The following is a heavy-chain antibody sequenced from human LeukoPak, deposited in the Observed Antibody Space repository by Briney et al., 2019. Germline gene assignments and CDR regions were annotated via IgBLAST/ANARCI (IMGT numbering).Heavy chain of an antibody. Sequence: SGGSLRLSCAASGFTFSSYSMNWVRQAPGKGLEWVSYISSSSSTIYYADSVKGRFTISRDNSKNTLYLQMNSLRVEDTAVYYCAREYTNIGLDIWGQGTMVTVSS. J-gene: IGHJ3*02. V-gene: IGHV3-48*01. D-gene: IGHD2-2*02. CDR3: AREYTNIGLDI. CDR2: ISSSSSTI. CDR1: GFTFSSYS.